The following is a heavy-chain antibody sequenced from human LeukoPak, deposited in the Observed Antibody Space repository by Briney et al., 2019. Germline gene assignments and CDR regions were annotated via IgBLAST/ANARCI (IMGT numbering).Heavy chain of an antibody. Sequence: SETLSLTCTVSGGSISGYYWSWIWQPPGKGLEWIGYIYYSGSTNYNPSLKSRVTISVDTSNNQLSLKVNSVTAADTAMYYCVKSNSRYQPWTLDIWGRGTMVTVSS. D-gene: IGHD2-2*01. CDR2: IYYSGST. J-gene: IGHJ3*02. CDR1: GGSISGYY. V-gene: IGHV4-59*01. CDR3: VKSNSRYQPWTLDI.